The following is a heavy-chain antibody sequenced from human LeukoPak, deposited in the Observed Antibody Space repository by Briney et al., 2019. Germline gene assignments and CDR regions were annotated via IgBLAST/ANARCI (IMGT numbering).Heavy chain of an antibody. D-gene: IGHD1-26*01. V-gene: IGHV1-18*01. CDR2: IGTDKDDT. CDR3: ARDVLGATCGFDY. CDR1: GYPFTSNG. J-gene: IGHJ4*02. Sequence: ASVKVSCKASGYPFTSNGISWVRQAPGQGLEWMGWIGTDKDDTKYAQKFQGRVTMTADRSTTTVYMELRRLTSDDTAVYYCARDVLGATCGFDYWGQGTLVTVSS.